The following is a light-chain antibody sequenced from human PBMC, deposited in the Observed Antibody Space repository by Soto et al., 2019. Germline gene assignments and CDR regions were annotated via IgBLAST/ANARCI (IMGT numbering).Light chain of an antibody. CDR1: QSVSNN. V-gene: IGKV3-15*01. Sequence: EIVMTQSPATLSVSPGERATLSCRASQSVSNNFAWYQHKPGQAPRLLIYGASTRATGIPARFSGSGSGTEFTLTISSLQSEDFAVYFCQQYNNGPQTFGQGTKVDIK. CDR3: QQYNNGPQT. J-gene: IGKJ1*01. CDR2: GAS.